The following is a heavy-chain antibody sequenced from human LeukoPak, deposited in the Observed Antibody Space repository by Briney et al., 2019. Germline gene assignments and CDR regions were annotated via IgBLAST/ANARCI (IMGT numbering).Heavy chain of an antibody. Sequence: PGGSLRLSCATSGFTFTSHSMNWVRQAPGKGLEWVSFITSSSTTIYYADSVKGRFTISRDNAKNSLHLQMNSLRDEDTAVYYCARVRGTALVNMYFDYWSQGTLVTVSS. CDR1: GFTFTSHS. V-gene: IGHV3-48*02. CDR2: ITSSSTTI. J-gene: IGHJ4*02. D-gene: IGHD2-21*02. CDR3: ARVRGTALVNMYFDY.